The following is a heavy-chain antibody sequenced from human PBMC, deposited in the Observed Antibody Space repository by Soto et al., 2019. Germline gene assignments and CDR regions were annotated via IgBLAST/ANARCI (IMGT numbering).Heavy chain of an antibody. D-gene: IGHD2-21*01. V-gene: IGHV4-4*02. CDR1: GGSITTGHW. Sequence: PSETLSLTCAVSGGSITTGHWWTWVRQSPGKGLEWIGEIYQSGITNYNPSLSSRLSISMDQSKNQFSLKLTSVTAADTALYFCARGFGFSDNSDSDRIFFYYGLNVWGQGTTVTVSS. CDR3: ARGFGFSDNSDSDRIFFYYGLNV. CDR2: IYQSGIT. J-gene: IGHJ6*02.